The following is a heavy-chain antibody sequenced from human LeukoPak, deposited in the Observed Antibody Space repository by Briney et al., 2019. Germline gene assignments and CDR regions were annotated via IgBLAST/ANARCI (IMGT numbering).Heavy chain of an antibody. CDR1: GGSVSSGSDY. V-gene: IGHV4-61*01. Sequence: SETLSLTCAVSGGSVSSGSDYWSWIRQPPGKGLEWIGYIYYSGSTNYNPSLKSRVTISVNTSKNQFSLKLSSVTAADTAVYYCARHFNGYSNGPIDYWGQGTLVTVSS. D-gene: IGHD5-18*01. CDR3: ARHFNGYSNGPIDY. CDR2: IYYSGST. J-gene: IGHJ4*02.